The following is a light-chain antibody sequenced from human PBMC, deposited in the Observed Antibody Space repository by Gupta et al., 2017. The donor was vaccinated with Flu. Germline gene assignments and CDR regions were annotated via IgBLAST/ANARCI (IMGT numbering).Light chain of an antibody. CDR1: QSVLYSSNNKNY. Sequence: ITQSPVSLAVSLGERATINCKSSQSVLYSSNNKNYLAWYQQKPGQPPKLLIYWASTRESGVPDRFSGSGSGTDFTLTISSLQAEDVAVYYCQQYYSTPQTFGQGTKLEIK. CDR3: QQYYSTPQT. J-gene: IGKJ2*01. V-gene: IGKV4-1*01. CDR2: WAS.